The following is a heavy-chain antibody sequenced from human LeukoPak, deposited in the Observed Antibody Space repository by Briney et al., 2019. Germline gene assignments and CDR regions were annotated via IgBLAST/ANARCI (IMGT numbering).Heavy chain of an antibody. Sequence: PGGSLRLSCAASGFTFSSYAMSWVRQAPGKGLEWVSAISGSGGSTYYADSVKGRFTISRDNSKNTLYLQMNSLRAEDTAVYYWAKEDLWAVPGQTGFDPWGQGTLVTVSS. V-gene: IGHV3-23*01. CDR2: ISGSGGST. D-gene: IGHD1-14*01. CDR1: GFTFSSYA. J-gene: IGHJ5*02. CDR3: AKEDLWAVPGQTGFDP.